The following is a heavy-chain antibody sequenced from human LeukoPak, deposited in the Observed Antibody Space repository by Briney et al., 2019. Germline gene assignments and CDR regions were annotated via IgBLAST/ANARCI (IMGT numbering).Heavy chain of an antibody. D-gene: IGHD6-13*01. CDR3: ARVLIAAAGTLRDY. J-gene: IGHJ4*02. V-gene: IGHV4-30-2*01. CDR2: IYHSGST. CDR1: GGSISSGGYS. Sequence: SQTLSLTCAVSGGSISSGGYSWSWIRQPPGKGLEWIGYIYHSGSTYYNPSLKSRVTISVDRSKNQFSLKLSSVTAADTAVYYCARVLIAAAGTLRDYWGQGTLVTVSS.